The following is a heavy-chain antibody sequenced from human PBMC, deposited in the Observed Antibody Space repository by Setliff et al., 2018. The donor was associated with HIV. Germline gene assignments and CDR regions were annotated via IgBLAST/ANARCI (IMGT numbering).Heavy chain of an antibody. CDR2: IIDGNDNT. J-gene: IGHJ4*02. D-gene: IGHD6-19*01. Sequence: EASVKVSCKASGYSFADYTIQWVRQAPGQSLEWMGWIIDGNDNTRYSQKFQGRVTIARDTSASTAYMELSSLRSEDTAVYYCARLSGWYEGDFDYWGQGTQVTVSS. V-gene: IGHV1-3*01. CDR1: GYSFADYT. CDR3: ARLSGWYEGDFDY.